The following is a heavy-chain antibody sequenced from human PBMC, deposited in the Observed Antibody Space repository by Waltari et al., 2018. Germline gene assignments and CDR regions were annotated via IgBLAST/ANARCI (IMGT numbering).Heavy chain of an antibody. CDR3: AKRGTYGPALDY. Sequence: QVQLVVPGRGVVHPGKSLTLSCSAPGFRFSSYAMHWVRQAPGKGLGWVAVISLDGKKEYYSVSVKGRFTISRDNSRSIVYLQMNGLRNEDTALFYCAKRGTYGPALDYWGQGTLVTVSS. V-gene: IGHV3-30-3*02. J-gene: IGHJ4*02. CDR2: ISLDGKKE. D-gene: IGHD3-10*01. CDR1: GFRFSSYA.